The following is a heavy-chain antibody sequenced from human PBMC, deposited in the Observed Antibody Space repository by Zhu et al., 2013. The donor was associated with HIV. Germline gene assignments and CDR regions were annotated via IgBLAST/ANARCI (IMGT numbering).Heavy chain of an antibody. CDR3: ARRGPIDYYYMDV. CDR2: ISGYNGNT. V-gene: IGHV1-18*04. J-gene: IGHJ6*03. D-gene: IGHD2-21*01. CDR1: GYTFTSYY. Sequence: QVQLVQSGAEVKKPGASVKVSCKASGYTFTSYYMHWVRQAPGQGLEWVGWISGYNGNTKCAQKFQARVTMTTDTSTSTSYMELRSLRFDDTAVYYCARRGPIDYYYMDVWGKRDHGQRLL.